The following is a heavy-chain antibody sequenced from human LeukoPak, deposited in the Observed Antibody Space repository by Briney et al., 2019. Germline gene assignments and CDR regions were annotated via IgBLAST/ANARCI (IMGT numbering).Heavy chain of an antibody. CDR2: IYYSGSS. CDR1: GGSISNYNYY. CDR3: GRGGPGY. Sequence: PSETLSLTCTVSGGSISNYNYYWGWIRQPPGKGLEWIGSIYYSGSSHYNPSLKSRVNISVDTSKNQFSLKLNSVTAADTAVYYCGRGGPGYWGQGTLVTVSS. J-gene: IGHJ4*02. V-gene: IGHV4-39*07.